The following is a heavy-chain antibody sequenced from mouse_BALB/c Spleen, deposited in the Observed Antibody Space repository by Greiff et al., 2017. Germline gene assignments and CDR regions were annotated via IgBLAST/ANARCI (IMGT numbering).Heavy chain of an antibody. J-gene: IGHJ3*01. CDR1: GYTFTSYW. CDR3: AGDYYGSRAY. D-gene: IGHD1-1*01. V-gene: IGHV1-74*01. Sequence: QVQLKESGGGLVKPGAPVKLSCKASGYTFTSYWMNWVKQRPGRGLEWIGRIDPSDSETHYNQKFKDKATLTVDKSSSTAYIQLSSLTSDDSAVYFCAGDYYGSRAYWGQGTLVTVSA. CDR2: IDPSDSET.